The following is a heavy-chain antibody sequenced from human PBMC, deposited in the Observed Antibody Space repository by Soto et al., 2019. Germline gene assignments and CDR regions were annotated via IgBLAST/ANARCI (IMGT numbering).Heavy chain of an antibody. CDR3: ARSAFDWLSQARYCFDY. D-gene: IGHD3-9*01. J-gene: IGHJ4*02. Sequence: QVQLVQSGAEVKKPGASVKVSCNASGYTFTTYYIHWVRQAPGQGLEWMGIINPSGGSTTHAQKFQERVTMPKATYTSSVYRDLSSQKSQHTAVYYSARSAFDWLSQARYCFDYWGQGTLVTVSS. CDR2: INPSGGST. V-gene: IGHV1-46*01. CDR1: GYTFTTYY.